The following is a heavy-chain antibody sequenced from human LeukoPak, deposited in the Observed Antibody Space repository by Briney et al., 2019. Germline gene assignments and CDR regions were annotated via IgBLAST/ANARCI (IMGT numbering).Heavy chain of an antibody. D-gene: IGHD2-15*01. J-gene: IGHJ4*02. V-gene: IGHV4-34*01. CDR3: ARLWVDCSGGSCYPYYFDY. Sequence: PSETLSLTCAVYGGSFSGYYWSWIRQPPGKGLEWIGEINQSGSTNYNPSLKSRVTISVDTSKNQFSLKLSSVTAADTAVYYCARLWVDCSGGSCYPYYFDYWGQGTLVTVSS. CDR1: GGSFSGYY. CDR2: INQSGST.